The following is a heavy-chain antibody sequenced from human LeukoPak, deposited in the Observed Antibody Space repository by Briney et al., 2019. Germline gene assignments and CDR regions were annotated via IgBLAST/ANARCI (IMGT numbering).Heavy chain of an antibody. Sequence: SETLSLTCAVSGGSLSGYYWTWIRQPPGKGLEWIGDINHSGSTNYNPSLKSRVTISVDTSKNQFSLKLSSVTAADTAVYYCAREVGSGSYSHFDYWGQGTLVTVSS. D-gene: IGHD3-10*01. V-gene: IGHV4-34*01. CDR2: INHSGST. CDR3: AREVGSGSYSHFDY. J-gene: IGHJ4*02. CDR1: GGSLSGYY.